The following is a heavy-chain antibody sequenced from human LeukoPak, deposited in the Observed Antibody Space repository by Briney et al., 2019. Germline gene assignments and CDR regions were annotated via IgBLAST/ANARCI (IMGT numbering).Heavy chain of an antibody. CDR3: ASTPIVVVPAASQRTFDY. D-gene: IGHD2-2*01. CDR2: ISTTSTYM. J-gene: IGHJ4*02. Sequence: PGGSLRLSCAASGFTFSNYNMNWVRQAPGKGLEWVSSISTTSTYMYYADSVKGRFTISRDNAKNSLYLQMNSLRAEDTAVYYCASTPIVVVPAASQRTFDYWGQGTLVTVSS. CDR1: GFTFSNYN. V-gene: IGHV3-21*01.